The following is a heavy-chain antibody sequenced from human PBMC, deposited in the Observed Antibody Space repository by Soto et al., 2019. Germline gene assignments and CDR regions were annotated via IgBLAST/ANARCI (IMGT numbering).Heavy chain of an antibody. J-gene: IGHJ4*02. CDR2: INHSGST. CDR1: GGSFSGYY. CDR3: ARGYGSGSYYPY. V-gene: IGHV4-34*01. D-gene: IGHD3-10*01. Sequence: PSETLSLTFAVYGGSFSGYYWSWIRQPPGKGLEWIGEINHSGSTNYNPSLKSRVTISVDTSKNQFSLKLSSVTAADTAVYYCARGYGSGSYYPYWGQGTLVTVSS.